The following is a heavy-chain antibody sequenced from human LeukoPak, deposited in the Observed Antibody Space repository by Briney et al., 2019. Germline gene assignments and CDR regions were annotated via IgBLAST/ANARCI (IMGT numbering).Heavy chain of an antibody. CDR3: ARAVPRYGGYDY. V-gene: IGHV4-59*01. D-gene: IGHD4-17*01. J-gene: IGHJ4*02. Sequence: SETLSLTCAVYGGSFSGYYWSWIRQPPGKGLEWIGYIYYSGSTNYNPSLKSRVTISVDTSKNQFSLKLSSVTAADTAVYYCARAVPRYGGYDYWGQGTLVTVSS. CDR1: GGSFSGYY. CDR2: IYYSGST.